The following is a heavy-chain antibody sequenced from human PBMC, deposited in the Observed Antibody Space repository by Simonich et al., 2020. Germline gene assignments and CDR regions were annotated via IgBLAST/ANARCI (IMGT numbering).Heavy chain of an antibody. Sequence: EVQLLESGGGLVQPGGSLRLSCAASGFTFCSYAMGWVRQAQGKGLDVVSAIRGSGGSTYYADAVKGRFTISRDNSKNTLYLQMNSLRAEDTAVYYCAKDSSLVGATDWFDPWGQGTLVTVSS. D-gene: IGHD1-26*01. J-gene: IGHJ5*02. CDR2: IRGSGGST. V-gene: IGHV3-23*01. CDR1: GFTFCSYA. CDR3: AKDSSLVGATDWFDP.